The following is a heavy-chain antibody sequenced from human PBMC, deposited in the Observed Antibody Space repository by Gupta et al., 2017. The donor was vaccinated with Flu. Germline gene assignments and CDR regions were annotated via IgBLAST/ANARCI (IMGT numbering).Heavy chain of an antibody. Sequence: QVTLRESGPALVKPTQTLTLTCAFSGFSLTTSGMCVSWIRQSPGKALEWLALIDWNDDKDYNPSLKTRLTISKDTSKNQVILTMTNMAPTDTATYFCARTSHMGPWFDPWGQGTLVTVSS. J-gene: IGHJ5*02. CDR1: GFSLTTSGMC. CDR3: ARTSHMGPWFDP. V-gene: IGHV2-70*01. CDR2: IDWNDDK.